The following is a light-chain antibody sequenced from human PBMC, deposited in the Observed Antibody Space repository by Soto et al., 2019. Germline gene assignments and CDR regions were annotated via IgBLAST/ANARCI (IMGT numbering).Light chain of an antibody. CDR1: QSVGSY. J-gene: IGKJ3*01. V-gene: IGKV3-11*01. CDR2: DAT. Sequence: VLTQSPATLSLSPGESAALSCRASQSVGSYLAWLQQVPGQAPRLLIYDATNRANGIPAKFRGSGSGTDFTPTISSLEPKDFALYFCLQRASWPHTFGPGTKVEIK. CDR3: LQRASWPHT.